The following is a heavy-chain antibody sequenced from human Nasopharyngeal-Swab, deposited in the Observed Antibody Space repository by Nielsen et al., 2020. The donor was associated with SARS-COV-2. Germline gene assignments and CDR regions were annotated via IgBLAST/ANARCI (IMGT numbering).Heavy chain of an antibody. V-gene: IGHV3-7*01. CDR1: GFTFSSYW. D-gene: IGHD6-19*01. J-gene: IGHJ4*02. CDR3: ARDPWAVAGPGGPDY. CDR2: IKQDGSEK. Sequence: GGSLRLSCAASGFTFSSYWMSWVRQAPGKGLEWVANIKQDGSEKYYVDSVKGRFTISRDNAKNSLYLQMNSLRAKDTAVYYCARDPWAVAGPGGPDYWGQGTLVTVSS.